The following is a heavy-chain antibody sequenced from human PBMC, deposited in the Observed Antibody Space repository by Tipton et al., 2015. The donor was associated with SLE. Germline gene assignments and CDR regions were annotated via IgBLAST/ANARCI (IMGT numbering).Heavy chain of an antibody. CDR1: GYTFSSYW. D-gene: IGHD4-17*01. CDR2: FYPSGSAS. J-gene: IGHJ4*02. V-gene: IGHV5-51*03. Sequence: VQLVQSGAEVKKSGESLKISCKASGYTFSSYWIAWVRQTPVKGLEWMGIFYPSGSASRYSPSFQGQVTISADTSTSTAYLQWSSLKASDTAMYYCARGLYGDAGDSWGQGTLVTVSS. CDR3: ARGLYGDAGDS.